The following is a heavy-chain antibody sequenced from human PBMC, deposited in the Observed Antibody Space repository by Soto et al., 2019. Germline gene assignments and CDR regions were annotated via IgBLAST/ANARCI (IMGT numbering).Heavy chain of an antibody. V-gene: IGHV4-59*01. Sequence: PSETLSLTCTVSGGSISGYYWSWIRQPPGKGLEWIGYIYYSGSTNYNPSLKSRVTISVDTSKNQFSLKLSSVTAADTAVYYCARDQPYYDFWSGYYGGYYYYYGMDVWGQGTTVTVSS. CDR1: GGSISGYY. J-gene: IGHJ6*02. D-gene: IGHD3-3*01. CDR2: IYYSGST. CDR3: ARDQPYYDFWSGYYGGYYYYYGMDV.